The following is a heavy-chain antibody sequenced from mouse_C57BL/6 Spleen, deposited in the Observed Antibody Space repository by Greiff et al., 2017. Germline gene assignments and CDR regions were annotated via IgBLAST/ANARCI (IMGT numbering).Heavy chain of an antibody. CDR3: TRYYGSSYSVDY. D-gene: IGHD1-1*01. V-gene: IGHV1-15*01. J-gene: IGHJ2*01. Sequence: QVQLQQSGAELVRPGASVTLSCKASGYTFTDYEMHWVKQTPVHGLEWIGAIDPETGGTAYNQKFKGKALLTADKSSSTAYMELRSLTSEDSAVYYCTRYYGSSYSVDYWGQGTTLTVSS. CDR2: IDPETGGT. CDR1: GYTFTDYE.